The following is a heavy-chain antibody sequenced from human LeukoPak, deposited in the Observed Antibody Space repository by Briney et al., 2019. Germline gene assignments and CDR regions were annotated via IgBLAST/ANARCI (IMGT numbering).Heavy chain of an antibody. CDR1: GFTFYSYA. D-gene: IGHD5-18*01. CDR3: ARALLDTAMAFDY. J-gene: IGHJ4*02. V-gene: IGHV3-30*15. CDR2: ISYDGSNK. Sequence: GGSLRLSCAASGFTFYSYAMHWVRQAPGKGLEWVAVISYDGSNKDYADSVKGRFTISRDNSKNTLYLQMGSLRAEDMAVYYCARALLDTAMAFDYWGQGTLVTVSS.